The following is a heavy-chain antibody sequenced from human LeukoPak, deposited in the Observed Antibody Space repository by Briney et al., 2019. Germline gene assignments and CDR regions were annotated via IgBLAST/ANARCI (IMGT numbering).Heavy chain of an antibody. CDR1: GGSISGGSYC. Sequence: SETLSLTCTVSGGSISGGSYCWSWIRQPAGKGLEWIGHIHSSGNTNYNPSLKSRVTISVDTSKNQFSLKLNSVTAADTAVYYCARGRPVRGVRRNWFDPWGQGTLVTVSS. J-gene: IGHJ5*02. CDR2: IHSSGNT. V-gene: IGHV4-61*09. D-gene: IGHD3-10*01. CDR3: ARGRPVRGVRRNWFDP.